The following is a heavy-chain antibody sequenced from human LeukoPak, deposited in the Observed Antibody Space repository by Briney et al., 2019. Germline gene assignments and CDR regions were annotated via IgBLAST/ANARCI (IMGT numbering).Heavy chain of an antibody. CDR3: AGGGKDYDSSGPLDY. CDR1: GGTFSSYA. Sequence: ASVKVSCKASGGTFSSYAISWVRQAPGQGLEWMGGIIPIFGTANYAQKFQGRVTITADESTSTAYMELSSLRSEDTAVYYCAGGGKDYDSSGPLDYWGQGTLVTVSS. D-gene: IGHD3-22*01. CDR2: IIPIFGTA. V-gene: IGHV1-69*13. J-gene: IGHJ4*02.